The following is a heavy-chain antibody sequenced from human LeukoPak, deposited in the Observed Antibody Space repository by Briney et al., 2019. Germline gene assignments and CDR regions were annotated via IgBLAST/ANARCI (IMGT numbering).Heavy chain of an antibody. D-gene: IGHD3-3*01. CDR1: GGSISSYY. V-gene: IGHV4-59*01. CDR3: ARAVESRYYDFWSGHSGYYYYYYMDV. Sequence: KASETLSLTCTVSGGSISSYYWSWIRQPPGKGLEWIGYIYYSGSTNYNPPLKSRVTISVDTSKNQFSLKLSSVTAADTAVYYCARAVESRYYDFWSGHSGYYYYYYMDVWGKGTTVTVSS. CDR2: IYYSGST. J-gene: IGHJ6*03.